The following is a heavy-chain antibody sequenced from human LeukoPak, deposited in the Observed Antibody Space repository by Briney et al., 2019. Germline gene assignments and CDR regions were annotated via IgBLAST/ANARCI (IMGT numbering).Heavy chain of an antibody. D-gene: IGHD3-10*01. CDR2: INHSGST. V-gene: IGHV4-34*01. Sequence: SETLSLTCAVYGGSFSGYYWSWIRQPPGKGLEWIGEINHSGSTNYNPSLKSRVTISVDTSKNQFSLKLSSVTAADTAVYYCARGRMVRGTIDNWGQGTLVTVSS. CDR3: ARGRMVRGTIDN. J-gene: IGHJ4*02. CDR1: GGSFSGYY.